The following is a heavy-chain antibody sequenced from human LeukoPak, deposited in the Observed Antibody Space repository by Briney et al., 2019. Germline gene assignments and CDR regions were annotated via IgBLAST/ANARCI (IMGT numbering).Heavy chain of an antibody. CDR2: IHPNSGDT. D-gene: IGHD2-2*02. Sequence: ASVKVSCKASGYTFTGYYMHWVRQAPGQGLERMGGIHPNSGDTNYAQKFQGRVTMTRDTSISTAYKELSRLLSADTAGYYCAGVGVCSNPNCYRNCWFDPWGQGTLVTVSS. CDR3: AGVGVCSNPNCYRNCWFDP. CDR1: GYTFTGYY. J-gene: IGHJ5*02. V-gene: IGHV1-2*02.